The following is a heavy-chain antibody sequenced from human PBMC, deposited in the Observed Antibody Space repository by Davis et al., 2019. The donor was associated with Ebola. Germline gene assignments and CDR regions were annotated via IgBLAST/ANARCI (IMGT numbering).Heavy chain of an antibody. CDR3: AKSGLSFGVVKYHYGMDV. CDR1: GFTVRNTH. J-gene: IGHJ6*04. CDR2: IYGGDT. D-gene: IGHD3-3*01. Sequence: GESLKISCDASGFTVRNTHMSWVRQAPGKGLEWVSGIYGGDTHYAESVKGRFTISRDNSKNTLHLEMNSLRAEDTAVYYCAKSGLSFGVVKYHYGMDVWGKGTTVTVSS. V-gene: IGHV3-53*01.